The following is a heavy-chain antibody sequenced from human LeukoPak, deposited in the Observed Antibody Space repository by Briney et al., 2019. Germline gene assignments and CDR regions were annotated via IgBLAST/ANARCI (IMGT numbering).Heavy chain of an antibody. D-gene: IGHD1-14*01. CDR3: ARLHRGEPYYYYYYGMDV. J-gene: IGHJ6*02. CDR2: ISSSGSTI. CDR1: GFTFSDNY. V-gene: IGHV3-11*01. Sequence: ESGGGLVKPGGSLRLSCAASGFTFSDNYMSWIRQAPGKGLEWVSYISSSGSTIYYADCVKGRFTISRDNAKNSLYLQMNSLRAEDTAVYYCARLHRGEPYYYYYYGMDVWGQGTTVTVSS.